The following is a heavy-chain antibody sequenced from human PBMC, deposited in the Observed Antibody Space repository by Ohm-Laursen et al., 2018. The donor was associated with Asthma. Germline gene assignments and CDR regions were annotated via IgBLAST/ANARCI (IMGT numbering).Heavy chain of an antibody. D-gene: IGHD3-22*01. V-gene: IGHV4-30-2*05. CDR1: GDSISSGGYS. CDR2: IYHSGST. J-gene: IGHJ3*02. Sequence: TLSLTCSVSGDSISSGGYSWSWIRQPPGKGLEWIGYIYHSGSTYHNPSLKSRVTISVDTSKNQFSLKLSSVTAADTAVYYCARGLYYYDSSGYYYLDAFDIWGQGTMVTVSS. CDR3: ARGLYYYDSSGYYYLDAFDI.